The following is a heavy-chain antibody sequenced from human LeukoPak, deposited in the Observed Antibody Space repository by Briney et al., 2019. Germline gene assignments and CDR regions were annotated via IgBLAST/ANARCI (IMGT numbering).Heavy chain of an antibody. V-gene: IGHV3-23*01. J-gene: IGHJ6*02. CDR2: ISGSGGST. CDR3: AKSFRGGYYCYYGMDV. D-gene: IGHD3-10*01. Sequence: PGGSLRLSCAASGFTFSSYAMSWVRQAPGKGLEWVSAISGSGGSTYCADSVKGRFTISRDNSKNTLYLQMNSLRAEDTAVYYCAKSFRGGYYCYYGMDVWGQGTTVTVSS. CDR1: GFTFSSYA.